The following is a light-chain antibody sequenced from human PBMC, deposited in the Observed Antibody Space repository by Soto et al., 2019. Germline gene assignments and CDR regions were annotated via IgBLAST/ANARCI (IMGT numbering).Light chain of an antibody. J-gene: IGKJ1*01. CDR2: GAS. CDR1: QSVSSSY. Sequence: DIVMTQSPLSLPVTPGDPASISCRSSQSVSSSYLAWYQQKPGQAPRLLIYGASNRATGIPDRFSGSGSGTDFTLTISRLEPEDFAMYFCQQYVSSPQTFGQGTKVDI. V-gene: IGKV3-20*01. CDR3: QQYVSSPQT.